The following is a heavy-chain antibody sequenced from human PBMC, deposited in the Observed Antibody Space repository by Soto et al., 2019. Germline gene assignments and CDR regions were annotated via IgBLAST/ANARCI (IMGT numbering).Heavy chain of an antibody. CDR2: INSDGSST. V-gene: IGHV3-74*01. CDR1: GFTFSSYW. CDR3: ARANITMVRGVKKYYYYYGMDV. D-gene: IGHD3-10*01. J-gene: IGHJ6*02. Sequence: GGSLRLSCAASGFTFSSYWMHWVRQAPGKGLVWVSRINSDGSSTSYADSVKGRFTISRDNAKNTLYLQMNSLRAEDTAVYYCARANITMVRGVKKYYYYYGMDVWGQGTTVTVSS.